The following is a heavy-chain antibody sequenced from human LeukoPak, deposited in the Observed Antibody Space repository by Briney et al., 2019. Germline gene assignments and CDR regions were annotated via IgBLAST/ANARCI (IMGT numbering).Heavy chain of an antibody. Sequence: ASVKVSCKASGYTFTSYGISWVRQAPGQGVERMGWISAYNGNTKYEQKLQGRVTITTDTYKSTAYMELRSLRSDDTAVYYCARGGRRDYGELFDYWGQGTLVTVSS. CDR1: GYTFTSYG. CDR3: ARGGRRDYGELFDY. V-gene: IGHV1-18*01. D-gene: IGHD4-17*01. CDR2: ISAYNGNT. J-gene: IGHJ4*02.